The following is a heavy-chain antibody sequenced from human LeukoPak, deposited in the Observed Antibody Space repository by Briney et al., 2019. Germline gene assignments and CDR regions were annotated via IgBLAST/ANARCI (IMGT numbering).Heavy chain of an antibody. D-gene: IGHD5-24*01. CDR3: TRVGYIDEGIDY. Sequence: GGSLRLSCVASGFPSSSYWMTWVRQAPGKGLEWVANIKQDGSKKSYVDSAKGRFTISRDNAKNSLYLQMNSLRAEDTAIYYCTRVGYIDEGIDYWGQGTLVTVSS. V-gene: IGHV3-7*04. J-gene: IGHJ4*02. CDR1: GFPSSSYW. CDR2: IKQDGSKK.